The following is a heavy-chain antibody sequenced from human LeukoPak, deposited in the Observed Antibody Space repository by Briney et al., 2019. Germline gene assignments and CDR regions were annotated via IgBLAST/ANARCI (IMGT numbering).Heavy chain of an antibody. CDR1: GFTFSSYA. D-gene: IGHD5-18*01. CDR3: ARGGYHAYYLDY. V-gene: IGHV3-30-3*01. J-gene: IGHJ4*02. CDR2: ISYDGSNK. Sequence: GGFLRLSCAASGFTFSSYAMHWVRQAPGKGLEWVAVISYDGSNKYYADSVKGRLTISRDNAKNTLYLQMNSLRAEDTAVYYCARGGYHAYYLDYWGQGSLVTVSS.